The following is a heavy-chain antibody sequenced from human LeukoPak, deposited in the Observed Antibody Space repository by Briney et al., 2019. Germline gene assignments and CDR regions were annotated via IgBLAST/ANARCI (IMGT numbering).Heavy chain of an antibody. CDR3: ARGGRYCSSTSCYPYNWFDA. Sequence: SETLSLTCAVYGGSFSGYYWSWIRQPPGKGLEWIGEINHSGSTNYNPSLKSRVTISVDTSKNQFSLKLSSVTAADTAVYYCARGGRYCSSTSCYPYNWFDAWGQGTLVTVSS. CDR1: GGSFSGYY. V-gene: IGHV4-34*01. D-gene: IGHD2-2*01. J-gene: IGHJ5*02. CDR2: INHSGST.